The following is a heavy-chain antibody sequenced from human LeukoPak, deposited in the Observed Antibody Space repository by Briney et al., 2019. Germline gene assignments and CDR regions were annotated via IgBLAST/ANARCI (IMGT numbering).Heavy chain of an antibody. CDR3: ARDKYYDRYFDA. Sequence: GGSLRLSCVASGFTFNSNWKSWVRQAPGKGLEWVANIKQDGSEKYYVDSVKGRFTISRDNAKNSVSLQMNSLRAEDTAMYYCARDKYYDRYFDAWGQGILVTVSS. CDR1: GFTFNSNW. J-gene: IGHJ4*02. V-gene: IGHV3-7*01. CDR2: IKQDGSEK. D-gene: IGHD3-22*01.